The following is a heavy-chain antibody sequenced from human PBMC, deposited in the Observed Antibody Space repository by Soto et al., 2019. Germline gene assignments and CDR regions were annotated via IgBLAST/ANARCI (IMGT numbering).Heavy chain of an antibody. J-gene: IGHJ4*02. CDR3: ARGRGAAADYFDF. Sequence: QVQLVESGGGLVKPGGSLSLSCAVSGFPFSDYYMTWIRQAPGTGLEWVSYISSSTSHTNYADSVKGRFTISRDNAKNSLFLQMNSLRAEDTAVYYCARGRGAAADYFDFWGQGTLVTVSS. D-gene: IGHD6-13*01. CDR1: GFPFSDYY. CDR2: ISSSTSHT. V-gene: IGHV3-11*05.